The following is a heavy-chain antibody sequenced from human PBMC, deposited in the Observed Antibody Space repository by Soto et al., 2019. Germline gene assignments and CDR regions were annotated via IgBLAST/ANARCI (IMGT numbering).Heavy chain of an antibody. CDR2: INVGNGNI. CDR3: ARGDGPGSWLIDY. CDR1: GYTFKNYA. Sequence: ASVKVSCKASGYTFKNYAIHWVRQAPGQRLEWMGCINVGNGNIQYSQKFQGRVSISRDTSANTVYMELSSLTSEDTATYYCARGDGPGSWLIDYWGQGALVTVSS. D-gene: IGHD3-10*01. J-gene: IGHJ4*02. V-gene: IGHV1-3*01.